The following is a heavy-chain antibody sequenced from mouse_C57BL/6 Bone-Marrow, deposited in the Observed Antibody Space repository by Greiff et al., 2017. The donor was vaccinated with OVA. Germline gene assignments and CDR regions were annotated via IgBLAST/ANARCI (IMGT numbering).Heavy chain of an antibody. CDR1: GYTFTDYE. J-gene: IGHJ2*01. CDR2: IDPETGGT. V-gene: IGHV1-15*01. Sequence: QVQLQQSGAELVRPGASVTLSCKASGYTFTDYEMHWVKQTPVHGLEWIGAIDPETGGTAYNQKFKGKAILTADKSSSTAYMELRSLTSEDSAVYYCTRSRRLQDFDYWGQGTTLTVSS. D-gene: IGHD3-2*02. CDR3: TRSRRLQDFDY.